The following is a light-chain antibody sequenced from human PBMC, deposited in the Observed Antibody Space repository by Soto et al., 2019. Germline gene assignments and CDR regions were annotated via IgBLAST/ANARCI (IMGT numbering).Light chain of an antibody. Sequence: QSALTQPASVSGSPGQSITISSTGTSSDFGGYNYVSWDQQHPGKAPKLMIYDVSNRPSGVSNRFSGSKSGNTASLTISGLQAEDEADYYCSSYTSSSTLEVFGTGTKVTVL. J-gene: IGLJ1*01. CDR3: SSYTSSSTLEV. CDR2: DVS. V-gene: IGLV2-14*01. CDR1: SSDFGGYNY.